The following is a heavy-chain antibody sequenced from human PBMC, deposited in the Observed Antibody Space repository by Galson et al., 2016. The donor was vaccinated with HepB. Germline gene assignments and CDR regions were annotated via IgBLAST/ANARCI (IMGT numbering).Heavy chain of an antibody. Sequence: SLRLSCATSGFTFRDYAMTWVRQASGKGLEWVSSFRGDIIYYADSVKGRFTISRDNSKDTLYLQMDSLRADDTAVYFCSGYPLGPTSILDFWGQGVLVTVSS. V-gene: IGHV3-23*01. D-gene: IGHD1-26*01. CDR2: FRGDII. CDR3: SGYPLGPTSILDF. CDR1: GFTFRDYA. J-gene: IGHJ4*02.